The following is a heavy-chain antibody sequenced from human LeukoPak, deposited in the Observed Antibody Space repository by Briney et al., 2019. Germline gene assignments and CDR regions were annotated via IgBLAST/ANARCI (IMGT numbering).Heavy chain of an antibody. CDR1: GFTFSSYG. D-gene: IGHD3-22*01. V-gene: IGHV3-23*01. CDR3: AKDNTYYYDSSGYYPT. J-gene: IGHJ5*02. Sequence: GGSLRLSCAASGFTFSSYGMSWVRQAPGKGLEWVSAISGSGGSTYYADSVKGRFTISRDNSKNTLYLQMNSLRAEDTAVYYCAKDNTYYYDSSGYYPTWGQGTLVTVSS. CDR2: ISGSGGST.